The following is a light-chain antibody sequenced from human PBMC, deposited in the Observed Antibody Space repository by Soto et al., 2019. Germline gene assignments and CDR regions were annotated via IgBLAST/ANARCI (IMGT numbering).Light chain of an antibody. J-gene: IGKJ5*01. V-gene: IGKV3D-20*02. CDR3: QQRSDWPLT. CDR2: AAS. Sequence: EIVLTQSPGTLSLSPFERATLSCRASQIVSSSYLDWYQQKPGKAPRLLIYAASSRDTGIPERFSGSGSGTDFTLTISRLEPEDFAVYYCQQRSDWPLTFGQGTRLEIK. CDR1: QIVSSSY.